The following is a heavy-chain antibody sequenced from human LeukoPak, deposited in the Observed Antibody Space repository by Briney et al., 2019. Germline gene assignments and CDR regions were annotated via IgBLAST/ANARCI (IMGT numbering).Heavy chain of an antibody. J-gene: IGHJ6*03. CDR1: GGSFSGYY. CDR2: INHSGST. CDR3: ARGRNYYYYYYMDV. V-gene: IGHV4-34*01. Sequence: SETLSLTCAVYGGSFSGYYWSWIRQPPGKGLEWIGEINHSGSTNYNPSLKSRVTISVDTSKNQFSLKLSSVTAADTAVYYCARGRNYYYYYYMDVWAKGPRSPSP.